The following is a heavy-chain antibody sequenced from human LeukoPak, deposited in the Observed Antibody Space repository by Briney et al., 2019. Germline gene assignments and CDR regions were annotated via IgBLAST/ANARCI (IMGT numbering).Heavy chain of an antibody. J-gene: IGHJ4*02. CDR1: GGTFSSYA. D-gene: IGHD3-16*02. V-gene: IGHV1-69*13. CDR2: IIPIFGTA. Sequence: SVKVSCKASGGTFSSYAISWVRQAPGQGLEWMGGIIPIFGTANYAQKFQGRVTITADESTSTAYMELSSLRSEDTAVYYCARALYDYVWGSYRQLDYWGQGTLVTVSS. CDR3: ARALYDYVWGSYRQLDY.